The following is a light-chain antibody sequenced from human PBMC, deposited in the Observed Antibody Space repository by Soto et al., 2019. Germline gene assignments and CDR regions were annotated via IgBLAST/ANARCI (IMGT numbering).Light chain of an antibody. CDR2: AAS. CDR1: QSIRNY. V-gene: IGKV1-9*01. Sequence: DIQMTQSPSSLSASVGDRVTITCRASQSIRNYLNWYQQKPGKAPKLLIYAASTLQSGVPSRFSGSGSGTEFTLTISSLQPEDFATYYCQQLNSYLSGFGQGTRLEIK. CDR3: QQLNSYLSG. J-gene: IGKJ5*01.